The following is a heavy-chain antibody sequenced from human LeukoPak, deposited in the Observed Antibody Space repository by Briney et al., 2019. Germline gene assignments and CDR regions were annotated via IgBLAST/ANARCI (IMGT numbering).Heavy chain of an antibody. CDR2: ITRSSSHL. CDR1: GFTFSSYS. J-gene: IGHJ4*02. V-gene: IGHV3-21*01. Sequence: GSLRLSCAASGFTFSSYSMNWVRQAPGTGLEWVASITRSSSHLYYADSVKGRFTISRDNAKASLYLQMNTLRAEDTAVYYCARADMATITYPEYWGQGTPVTVSS. D-gene: IGHD5-24*01. CDR3: ARADMATITYPEY.